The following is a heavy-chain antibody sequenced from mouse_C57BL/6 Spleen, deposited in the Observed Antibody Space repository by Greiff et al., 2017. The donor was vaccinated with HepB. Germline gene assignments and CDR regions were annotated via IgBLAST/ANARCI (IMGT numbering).Heavy chain of an antibody. D-gene: IGHD2-4*01. CDR2: IDPSDSYT. J-gene: IGHJ2*01. V-gene: IGHV1-59*01. Sequence: QVQLKQPGAELVRPGTSVKLSCKASGYTFTSYWMHWVKQRPGQGLEWIGVIDPSDSYTNYNQKFKGKATLTVDTSSSTAYMQLSSLTSEDSAVYYCARRDDYDVDYWGQGTTLTVSS. CDR1: GYTFTSYW. CDR3: ARRDDYDVDY.